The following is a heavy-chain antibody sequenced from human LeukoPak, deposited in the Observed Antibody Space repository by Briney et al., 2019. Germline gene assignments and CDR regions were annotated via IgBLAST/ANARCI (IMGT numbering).Heavy chain of an antibody. Sequence: QPGGSLRLSCAASGFTFSSYSMNWVRQAPGKGLEWVSAISNSDGSTYYADSVKGRFTISRDNSKNTLYLQMNSLRAEDTAVYYCAKTGYSSSWFFGYMDVWGKGTTVTVSS. CDR1: GFTFSSYS. D-gene: IGHD6-13*01. CDR3: AKTGYSSSWFFGYMDV. V-gene: IGHV3-23*01. J-gene: IGHJ6*03. CDR2: ISNSDGST.